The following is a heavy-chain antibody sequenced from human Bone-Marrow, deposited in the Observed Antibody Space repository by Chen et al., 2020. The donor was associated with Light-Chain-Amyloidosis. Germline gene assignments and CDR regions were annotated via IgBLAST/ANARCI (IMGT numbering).Heavy chain of an antibody. CDR2: IGATGVNT. J-gene: IGHJ3*02. D-gene: IGHD4-17*01. V-gene: IGHV3-23*01. CDR3: GKDPNGDYVGAFDI. Sequence: EVRLLEFGGGLVQPGGSLRLSCAASGFTFSAYAMSWVRQAPGKGPEWVAGIGATGVNTHYTDSVKGRFTISRDSSKNTLYLQMNSLRVEDTALYYCGKDPNGDYVGAFDIWGQGTMVTVSS. CDR1: GFTFSAYA.